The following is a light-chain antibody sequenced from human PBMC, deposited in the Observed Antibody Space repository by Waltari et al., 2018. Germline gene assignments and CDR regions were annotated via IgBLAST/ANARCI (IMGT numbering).Light chain of an antibody. CDR3: QQYGRSSWT. J-gene: IGKJ1*01. CDR1: QSVSSSD. CDR2: GAS. V-gene: IGKV3-20*01. Sequence: IVLTQSPGTLSLSPGERAALSCRASQSVSSSDLAWYQQKPGQAPRLIIYGASSRATGIPDRFSGSGSGTDFTLAISRLEPEDFAVYYCQQYGRSSWTFGQGTKVEIK.